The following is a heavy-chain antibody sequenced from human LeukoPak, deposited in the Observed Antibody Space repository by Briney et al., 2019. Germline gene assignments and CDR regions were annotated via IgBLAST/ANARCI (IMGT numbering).Heavy chain of an antibody. CDR3: AKVHRQQLVPYAFDI. CDR1: GFTFSSYA. D-gene: IGHD6-13*01. Sequence: GGSLRLSCAASGFTFSSYAMSWVRQAPGKGLEWVSAISGSGGSTYYADSVKGRFTISRDNSKNTLYLQMNSLRAEDTAVYCCAKVHRQQLVPYAFDIWGQGTMVTVSS. V-gene: IGHV3-23*01. CDR2: ISGSGGST. J-gene: IGHJ3*02.